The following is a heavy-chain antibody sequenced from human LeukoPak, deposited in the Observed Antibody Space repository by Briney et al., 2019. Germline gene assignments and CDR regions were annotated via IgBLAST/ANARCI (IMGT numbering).Heavy chain of an antibody. CDR1: GYTFTGYY. D-gene: IGHD3-10*01. CDR3: ARDLVTMVRGEGWFDP. J-gene: IGHJ5*02. Sequence: GASVKASCKASGYTFTGYYMHWVRQAPGQGLEWMGRINPNSGGTNYAQKFQGRVTMTRDTSISTAYMELSRLRSDDTAVYYCARDLVTMVRGEGWFDPWGQGTLVTVSS. V-gene: IGHV1-2*06. CDR2: INPNSGGT.